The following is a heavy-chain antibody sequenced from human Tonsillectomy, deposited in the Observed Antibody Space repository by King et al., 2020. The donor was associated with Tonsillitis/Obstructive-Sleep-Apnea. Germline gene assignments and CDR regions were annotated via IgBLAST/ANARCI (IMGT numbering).Heavy chain of an antibody. D-gene: IGHD1-26*01. CDR2: INHSGST. J-gene: IGHJ4*02. V-gene: IGHV4-34*01. CDR1: GGSFSGNH. CDR3: ARGPTRIVGATGLYYFVY. Sequence: VQLQQWGAGLLKPSETLSLTCAVYGGSFSGNHWNWIRQPPGKDLEWIGEINHSGSTNYNQSLKSRVIISVDASKNQFSLRLSSVTAADTAVYYCARGPTRIVGATGLYYFVYWGQGNLVTVSS.